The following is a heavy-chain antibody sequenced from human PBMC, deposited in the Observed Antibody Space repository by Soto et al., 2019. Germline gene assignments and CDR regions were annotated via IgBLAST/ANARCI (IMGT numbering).Heavy chain of an antibody. J-gene: IGHJ5*02. Sequence: QVQLQESGPGLVKPSQTLSLTCTVSGGSISSGDYYWSWIRQPPGKGLEWIGYIYYSGSTYYNPSLKSRVTITVDTSKNQFSLKLSSVTAADTAVYYCARGSGGNLNWFDPWGQGTLVTVSS. D-gene: IGHD1-1*01. CDR3: ARGSGGNLNWFDP. CDR2: IYYSGST. CDR1: GGSISSGDYY. V-gene: IGHV4-30-4*01.